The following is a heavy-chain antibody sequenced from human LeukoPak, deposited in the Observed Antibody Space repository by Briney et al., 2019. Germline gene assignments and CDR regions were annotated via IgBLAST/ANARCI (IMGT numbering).Heavy chain of an antibody. Sequence: ASVKVSCKVSGYTFTDYYMHWVQQAPGKGLEWIGLVDPEDGETIYAEKFQGRVTITADTSTDTAYMELSSLRSEYTAVYYCATIVVVPAVTGDYWGQGTLVTVSS. CDR2: VDPEDGET. V-gene: IGHV1-69-2*01. J-gene: IGHJ4*02. CDR1: GYTFTDYY. D-gene: IGHD2-2*01. CDR3: ATIVVVPAVTGDY.